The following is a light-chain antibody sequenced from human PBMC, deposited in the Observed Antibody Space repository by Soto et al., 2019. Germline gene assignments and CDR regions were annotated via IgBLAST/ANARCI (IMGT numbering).Light chain of an antibody. J-gene: IGKJ4*01. V-gene: IGKV3-11*01. CDR2: DAS. Sequence: VVSQSPGALSASPAETANISCRASQSVSSLLAWYQQKPGQAPRLLIYDASNRATGIPARFSGSGSGTDFTLTISSLEPEDFAVYYCQQRSNWPLTFGRGTKVDIK. CDR3: QQRSNWPLT. CDR1: QSVSSL.